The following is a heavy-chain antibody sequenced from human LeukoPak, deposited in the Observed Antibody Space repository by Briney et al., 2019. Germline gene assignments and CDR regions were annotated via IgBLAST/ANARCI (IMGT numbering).Heavy chain of an antibody. CDR3: AKGGFGGKRPYYYYGMDV. J-gene: IGHJ6*02. V-gene: IGHV3-7*05. CDR2: IKQDGSEK. D-gene: IGHD4-23*01. Sequence: GGSLRLSCTASGFTFGDYGMSWFRQAPGKGLEWVANIKQDGSEKYYVDSVKGRFTISRDNAKNSLYLQMNSLRAEDTAVYYCAKGGFGGKRPYYYYGMDVWGQGTTVTVSS. CDR1: GFTFGDYG.